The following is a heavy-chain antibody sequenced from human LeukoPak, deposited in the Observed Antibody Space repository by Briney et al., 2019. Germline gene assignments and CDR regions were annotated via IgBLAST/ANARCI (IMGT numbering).Heavy chain of an antibody. CDR1: GFTFSDYW. V-gene: IGHV3-74*01. CDR3: ARDRGPRTGFTVREAYDC. D-gene: IGHD3-10*01. CDR2: INTDGSIT. Sequence: SGGSLRLSCAASGFTFSDYWIHWVRQAPGKGLVWVSRINTDGSITNYADSVKGRFSISRDSAKNTLYLQMSSLRAEDTAVYYCARDRGPRTGFTVREAYDCWGQGTLVTVSS. J-gene: IGHJ4*02.